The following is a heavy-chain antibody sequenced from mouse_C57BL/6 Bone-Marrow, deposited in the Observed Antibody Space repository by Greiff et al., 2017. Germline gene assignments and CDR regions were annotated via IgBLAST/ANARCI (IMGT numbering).Heavy chain of an antibody. CDR3: TLLEPFDY. CDR2: IRLKSDNYAT. J-gene: IGHJ2*01. V-gene: IGHV6-3*01. Sequence: EVKLVESGGGLVQPGGSMKLSCVASGFTFSNYWMNWVRQSPEKGLEWVAQIRLKSDNYATHYAESVKGRFTISRYDSKSSVYLQMNNLRAEDTGIYSCTLLEPFDYWGQGTTRTVSS. CDR1: GFTFSNYW.